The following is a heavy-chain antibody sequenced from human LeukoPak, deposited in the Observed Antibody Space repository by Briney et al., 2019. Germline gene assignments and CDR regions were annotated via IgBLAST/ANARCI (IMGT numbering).Heavy chain of an antibody. CDR3: ASCGWLRLDYYYYYMDV. D-gene: IGHD5-12*01. CDR2: MNPNSGNT. V-gene: IGHV1-8*01. Sequence: GASVKVSCKASGYTFTSYDINWVRQATGQGLEWMGWMNPNSGNTGYAQKFQGRVTMTRNTSISTAYMELSSLRSEDTAVYYCASCGWLRLDYYYYYMDVWGKGTTVTVSS. J-gene: IGHJ6*03. CDR1: GYTFTSYD.